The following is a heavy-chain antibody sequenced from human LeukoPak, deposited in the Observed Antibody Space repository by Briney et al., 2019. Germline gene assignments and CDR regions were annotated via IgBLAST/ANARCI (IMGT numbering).Heavy chain of an antibody. V-gene: IGHV4-39*01. J-gene: IGHJ3*02. CDR1: GGAISSGDYY. CDR2: IYYSGNT. CDR3: ACLSSNGRRAFDI. D-gene: IGHD2-8*01. Sequence: SETLSLTCTVSGGAISSGDYYWGWLRQPPGKGLEWIGSIYYSGNTYYNPSLRSRVTISVDRSKNPFSLKLSPFPAAATAVYYCACLSSNGRRAFDIWGQGTMVTVSS.